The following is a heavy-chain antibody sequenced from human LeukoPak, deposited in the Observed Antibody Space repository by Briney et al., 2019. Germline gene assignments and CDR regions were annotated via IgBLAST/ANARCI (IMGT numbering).Heavy chain of an antibody. V-gene: IGHV4-38-2*02. J-gene: IGHJ1*01. CDR2: IYHSGST. CDR1: GYSISSGYY. Sequence: SETLSLTCTVSGYSISSGYYWGWIRQPPGKGLEWIGSIYHSGSTYYNPSLKSRVTISVDTSKNQFSLKLSSVTAADTAVYYCAWWESDEYFQHWGQGTLVTVSS. CDR3: AWWESDEYFQH. D-gene: IGHD1-26*01.